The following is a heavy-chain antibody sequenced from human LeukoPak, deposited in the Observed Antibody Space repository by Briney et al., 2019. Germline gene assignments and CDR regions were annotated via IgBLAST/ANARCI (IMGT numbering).Heavy chain of an antibody. CDR1: GGSISTFY. Sequence: SETLSLTCTVSGGSISTFYWSWIRQPAGQGLEWIGRIFTSGSTNYNPSLKSRVTMSVDTSKNQFSLKLSSVTAADTAVYYCARVDGIAAVNWGQGTLVTVSS. J-gene: IGHJ4*02. CDR2: IFTSGST. V-gene: IGHV4-4*07. D-gene: IGHD6-13*01. CDR3: ARVDGIAAVN.